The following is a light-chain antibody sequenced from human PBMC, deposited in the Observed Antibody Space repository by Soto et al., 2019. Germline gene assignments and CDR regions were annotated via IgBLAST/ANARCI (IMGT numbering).Light chain of an antibody. Sequence: EIVLTQSPGTLSLSPEERATLSCRASQSVSSSYLAWYQQKPGQAPRLLIFGASYRATGIPDRFSGSGSGTDFTLTISRLEPEDFAVYYCQQYSSSPPEFTFGPGTKVDIK. CDR3: QQYSSSPPEFT. CDR1: QSVSSSY. V-gene: IGKV3-20*01. CDR2: GAS. J-gene: IGKJ3*01.